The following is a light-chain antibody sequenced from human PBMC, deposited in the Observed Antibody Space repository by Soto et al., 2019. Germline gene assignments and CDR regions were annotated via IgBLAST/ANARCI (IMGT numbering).Light chain of an antibody. V-gene: IGKV3-20*01. CDR1: QSVSSSY. Sequence: EIVLPQSPGTLSLSPGESATLSCRASQSVSSSYLAWYQQKPGQAPRLLIYGASSRATGIPDRFSGSGSGTDFTLTISRLEPEDFAVYYCQQYGSSPGTFGQGTKVDIK. CDR3: QQYGSSPGT. CDR2: GAS. J-gene: IGKJ1*01.